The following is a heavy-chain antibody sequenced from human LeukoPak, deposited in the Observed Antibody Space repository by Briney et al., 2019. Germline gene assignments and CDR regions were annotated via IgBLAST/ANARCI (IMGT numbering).Heavy chain of an antibody. Sequence: SETLSLTCTVSGGSVSSGSYYWSWIRQPPGKGLEWIGNIYYSGSTNYNPSLKSRVTISVDTSKNQFSLKLSSVTAADTAVYYCARGDDFWSGYPPFDYWGQGTLVTVSS. CDR3: ARGDDFWSGYPPFDY. CDR2: IYYSGST. V-gene: IGHV4-61*01. D-gene: IGHD3-3*01. CDR1: GGSVSSGSYY. J-gene: IGHJ4*02.